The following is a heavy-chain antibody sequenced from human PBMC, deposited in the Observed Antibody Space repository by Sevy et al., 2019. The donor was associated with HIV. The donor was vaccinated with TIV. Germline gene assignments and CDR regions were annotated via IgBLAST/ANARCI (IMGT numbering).Heavy chain of an antibody. J-gene: IGHJ4*02. CDR3: ATTKDYYESSGYPFDH. Sequence: ASVKVSCKVSGYSLTGFSMHWVRQSPGKGLEWMATFDPEDDERIYAQTFQARVTMTEDTSTETAYMELSSLRSEDTAVYYCATTKDYYESSGYPFDHWGQGTLVTVSS. V-gene: IGHV1-24*01. D-gene: IGHD3-22*01. CDR1: GYSLTGFS. CDR2: FDPEDDER.